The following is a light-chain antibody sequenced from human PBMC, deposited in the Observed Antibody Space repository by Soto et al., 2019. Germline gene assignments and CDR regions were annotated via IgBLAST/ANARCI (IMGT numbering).Light chain of an antibody. CDR1: QTISSW. V-gene: IGKV1-5*03. CDR3: LQDYSYPRT. CDR2: KAS. J-gene: IGKJ1*01. Sequence: DIQMTHSPSTLSGSVGDRFTITCRASQTISSWLAWYQQKPGKAPKLLIYKASTLKSGVPSRFSGSGSGTEFTLTISSLQPEDFATYYCLQDYSYPRTFGQGTKVDIK.